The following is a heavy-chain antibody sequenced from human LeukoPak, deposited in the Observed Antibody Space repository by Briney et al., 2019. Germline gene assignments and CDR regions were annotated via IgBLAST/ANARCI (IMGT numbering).Heavy chain of an antibody. D-gene: IGHD2-2*01. V-gene: IGHV3-23*01. CDR3: ASGPAPSLGPLDY. CDR1: GFTFSNYA. CDR2: FSGSGGST. Sequence: PGGSLRLSCAASGFTFSNYAMAWVRQIPGKGLEWVSIFSGSGGSTYYADAVKGRFTVSRDNSKSTLYLHMNNLRVDDTAIYYCASGPAPSLGPLDYWGQGTLVTVSS. J-gene: IGHJ4*02.